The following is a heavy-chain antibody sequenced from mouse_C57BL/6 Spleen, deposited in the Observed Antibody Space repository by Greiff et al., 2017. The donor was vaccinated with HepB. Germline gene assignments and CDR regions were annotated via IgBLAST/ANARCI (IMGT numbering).Heavy chain of an antibody. J-gene: IGHJ1*03. Sequence: EVQLQQSGPELVKPGASVKMSCKASGYTFTDYNMHWVKQRHGKSLEWIGYINPNNGGTSYNQKFKGKATLTVNKSSSTAYMELRSLTSEDSAVYYCGRWGGLYWYFDVWGTGTTVTVSS. CDR2: INPNNGGT. CDR1: GYTFTDYN. CDR3: GRWGGLYWYFDV. V-gene: IGHV1-22*01.